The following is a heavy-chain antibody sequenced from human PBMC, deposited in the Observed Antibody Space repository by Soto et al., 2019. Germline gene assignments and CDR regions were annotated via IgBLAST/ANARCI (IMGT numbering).Heavy chain of an antibody. CDR3: ARDRDYYDSSGAY. CDR1: GYTFTSYA. D-gene: IGHD3-22*01. CDR2: INAGNGNT. V-gene: IGHV1-3*01. Sequence: ASVKVSCKASGYTFTSYAMHWVRQAPGQRLEWMGWINAGNGNTKYSQKFQGRVTITRDTSASTVYMELSSLRSDDTAVYYCARDRDYYDSSGAYWGQGTLVTVSS. J-gene: IGHJ4*02.